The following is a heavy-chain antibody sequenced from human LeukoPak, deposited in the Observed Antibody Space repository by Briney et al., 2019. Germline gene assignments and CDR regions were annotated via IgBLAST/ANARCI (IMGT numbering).Heavy chain of an antibody. V-gene: IGHV1-2*02. D-gene: IGHD2-21*01. CDR1: GYSFTDYY. CDR3: ARADRLHGGPYLIGP. J-gene: IGHJ5*02. Sequence: GASVKVSCKTSGYSFTDYYMHWVRQAPGQGLEGMGWINPNSGGTSSAQKFQGRVTMTQDTSITTVYMEVSWLTSDDTAIYYCARADRLHGGPYLIGPWGQGTLVTVSS. CDR2: INPNSGGT.